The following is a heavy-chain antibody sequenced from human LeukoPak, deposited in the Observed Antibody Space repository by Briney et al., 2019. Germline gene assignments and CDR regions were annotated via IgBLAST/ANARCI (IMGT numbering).Heavy chain of an antibody. CDR3: ARDATRTDFWSGYPQIRYYYYGMDV. J-gene: IGHJ6*02. V-gene: IGHV1-69*04. Sequence: GASVKVSCKASGYTFTSYAISWVRQAPGQGLEWMGRIIPILGIANYAQKLQGRVTITADKSTSTAYMELSSLRSEDTAVYYCARDATRTDFWSGYPQIRYYYYGMDVWGQGTTVTVSS. D-gene: IGHD3-3*01. CDR2: IIPILGIA. CDR1: GYTFTSYA.